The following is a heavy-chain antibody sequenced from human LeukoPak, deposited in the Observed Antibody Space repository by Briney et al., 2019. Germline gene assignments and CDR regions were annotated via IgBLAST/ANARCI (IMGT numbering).Heavy chain of an antibody. CDR1: GFTVSSNY. CDR3: VRDSAHVVVVPVVIPPGLDNWFDP. Sequence: GGSLRLSCAASGFTVSSNYMSWVRQAPGKGLEWVSVIYSGGSTYYADSVKGRFTISRDNSKNTLYLQMNSLRAEDTAVYYCVRDSAHVVVVPVVIPPGLDNWFDPWGQGTLVTVSS. V-gene: IGHV3-53*01. D-gene: IGHD2-2*01. CDR2: IYSGGST. J-gene: IGHJ5*02.